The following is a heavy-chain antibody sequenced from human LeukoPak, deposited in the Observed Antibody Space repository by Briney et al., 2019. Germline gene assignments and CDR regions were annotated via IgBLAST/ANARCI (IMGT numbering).Heavy chain of an antibody. Sequence: GGSLRLSCAASGFTFSGSAIHWVRQASGKGLEWVGRIRSEPNNHATGYAASVKGRFTISRDDSKNTAYLQMNSLKTEDTAVYYCVRREGTSIDYWGQGTLVTVSS. CDR1: GFTFSGSA. D-gene: IGHD1-26*01. CDR2: IRSEPNNHAT. J-gene: IGHJ4*02. V-gene: IGHV3-73*01. CDR3: VRREGTSIDY.